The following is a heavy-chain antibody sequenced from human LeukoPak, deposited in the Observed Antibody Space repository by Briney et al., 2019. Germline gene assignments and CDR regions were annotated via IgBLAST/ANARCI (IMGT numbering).Heavy chain of an antibody. V-gene: IGHV5-51*01. CDR1: GYSSTSYW. CDR3: ARRDIYCSSTSCYDY. Sequence: GESLKISCKGSGYSSTSYWIGWVRQMPGKGLEWMGIISPGDSDTRYSLSFQGQATISADKSISTAYLQWSSLKASDTAMYYCARRDIYCSSTSCYDYWGQGTLVTVSS. D-gene: IGHD2-2*01. J-gene: IGHJ4*02. CDR2: ISPGDSDT.